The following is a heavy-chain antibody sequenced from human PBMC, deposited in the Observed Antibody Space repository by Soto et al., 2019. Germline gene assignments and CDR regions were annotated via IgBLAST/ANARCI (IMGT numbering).Heavy chain of an antibody. CDR2: ISYGGGTT. CDR3: AKGRASDCPGCTQDY. Sequence: GGSLRLSCAASEFTFSNYAMSWVRQAPGKGLEWVSAISYGGGTTYYADSVKGRFTISRDNSKNTLYLQMNSLRAEDTAVYYCAKGRASDCPGCTQDYWGQGTLVTVSS. D-gene: IGHD2-21*02. V-gene: IGHV3-23*01. J-gene: IGHJ4*02. CDR1: EFTFSNYA.